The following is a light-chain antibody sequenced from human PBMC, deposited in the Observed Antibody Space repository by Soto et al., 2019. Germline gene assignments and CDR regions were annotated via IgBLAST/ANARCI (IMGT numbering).Light chain of an antibody. CDR1: QSVSSNY. CDR3: QQYGSSPLT. V-gene: IGKV3-20*01. J-gene: IGKJ4*02. CDR2: RAS. Sequence: IVLTQSPGTLSLSPGERATLSCRASQSVSSNYLAWYQQKPGQAPKVLIYRASTMATGIPDRFSGSGSGTDFTLTISRLEAEDFAVYYCQQYGSSPLTFGGGTKVDIK.